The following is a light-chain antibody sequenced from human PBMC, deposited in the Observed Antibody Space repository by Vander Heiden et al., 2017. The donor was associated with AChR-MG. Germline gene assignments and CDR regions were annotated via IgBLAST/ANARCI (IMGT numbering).Light chain of an antibody. CDR3: QQYKSDYT. Sequence: DTQMTQSPSTLSASVGDRVTITCRASQSISTWLAWYQQKPGKAPDLLIYKASSLFSGVPSRFSGSGSGTEFTLTISSLQPDDFATYYCQQYKSDYTFGQGTKLEIK. J-gene: IGKJ2*01. CDR2: KAS. V-gene: IGKV1-5*03. CDR1: QSISTW.